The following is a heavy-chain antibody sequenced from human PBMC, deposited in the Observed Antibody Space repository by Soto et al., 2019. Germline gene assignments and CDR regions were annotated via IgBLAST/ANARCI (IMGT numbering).Heavy chain of an antibody. J-gene: IGHJ4*02. CDR1: GFTFSNYA. D-gene: IGHD2-15*01. Sequence: GGSLRLSCAASGFTFSNYAMHWVRQAPGKGLEWVAIISFDGINRFYRDSVKGRFTISRDNSKNTLYLEMSSLRAEDTAVYFCAKDLSYCSGGGCYQHDGSDNWVQGTLVTVSS. CDR3: AKDLSYCSGGGCYQHDGSDN. CDR2: ISFDGINR. V-gene: IGHV3-30*18.